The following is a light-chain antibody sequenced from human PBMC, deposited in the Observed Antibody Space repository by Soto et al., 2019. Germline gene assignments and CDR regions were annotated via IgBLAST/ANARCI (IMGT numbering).Light chain of an antibody. CDR3: QHHGGPPTT. V-gene: IGKV3-20*01. CDR1: QSVSGAY. Sequence: IVLTQSPCTLSLSPGERATISCRASQSVSGAYVAWYHQRLGQAPRLLIYEASSRSTGIPDRFSGSGSGTDFTLTISRLEPEDFAVYYCQHHGGPPTTFGQGTRLEIK. CDR2: EAS. J-gene: IGKJ5*01.